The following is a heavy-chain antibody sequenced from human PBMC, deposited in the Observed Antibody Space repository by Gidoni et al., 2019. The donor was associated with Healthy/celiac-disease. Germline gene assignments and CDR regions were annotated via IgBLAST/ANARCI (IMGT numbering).Heavy chain of an antibody. J-gene: IGHJ5*02. CDR3: ARDHGAPDFWSGYRNWFDP. CDR2: ISAYNGNT. D-gene: IGHD3-3*01. V-gene: IGHV1-18*01. Sequence: QVQLVQSGAEVKKPGSSVKVSCKSSGYTFTSYGIIWVRPAPGQGLEWMGWISAYNGNTNYAQKLQGRVTMTTDTSTSTAYMELRSLRSDDTAVYYCARDHGAPDFWSGYRNWFDPWGQGTLVTVSS. CDR1: GYTFTSYG.